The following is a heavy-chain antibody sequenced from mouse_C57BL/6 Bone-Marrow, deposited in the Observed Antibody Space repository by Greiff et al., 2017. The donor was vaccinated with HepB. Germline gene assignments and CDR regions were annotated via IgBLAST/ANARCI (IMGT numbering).Heavy chain of an antibody. V-gene: IGHV1-52*01. D-gene: IGHD1-1*01. J-gene: IGHJ3*01. Sequence: VQLKQPGAELVRPGSSVKLSCKASGYTFTSYWMHWVKQRPIQGLEWIGNIDPSDSETHYNQKFKDKATLTVDKSSSTAYMQLSSLTSEDSAVYYCVHGSSWCAYWGQGTLVTVSA. CDR3: VHGSSWCAY. CDR2: IDPSDSET. CDR1: GYTFTSYW.